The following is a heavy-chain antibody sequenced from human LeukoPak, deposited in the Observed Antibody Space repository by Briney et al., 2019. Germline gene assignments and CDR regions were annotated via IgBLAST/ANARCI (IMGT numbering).Heavy chain of an antibody. J-gene: IGHJ5*02. CDR2: IYHSGST. CDR3: ARDKGDYGDYYWFDP. D-gene: IGHD4-17*01. Sequence: KPSETLSLTCAVSGGSISNYVWSWIRQPPGKGLEWLGYIYHSGSTNYNPSLKSRVTISVHTSKNQFSLKLSSVTAADTAVYYCARDKGDYGDYYWFDPWGQGTLVTVSS. CDR1: GGSISNYV. V-gene: IGHV4-59*01.